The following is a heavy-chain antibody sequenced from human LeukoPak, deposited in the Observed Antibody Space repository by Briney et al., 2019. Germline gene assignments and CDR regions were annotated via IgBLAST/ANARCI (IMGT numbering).Heavy chain of an antibody. J-gene: IGHJ4*02. CDR3: ARGGDDYGDY. Sequence: GGSLRLSCAASGFTFSSYSMNWVRQAPGKGLEWVSSISSSTSYIYYADSVKGRFTISRDNAKNSLYLQMNSLRAEDTAVYYCARGGDDYGDYWGQGTLVTVSS. CDR2: ISSSTSYI. D-gene: IGHD4-17*01. V-gene: IGHV3-21*01. CDR1: GFTFSSYS.